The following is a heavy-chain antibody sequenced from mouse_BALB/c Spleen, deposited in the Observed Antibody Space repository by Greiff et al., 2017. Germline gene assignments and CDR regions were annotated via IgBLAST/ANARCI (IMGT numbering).Heavy chain of an antibody. CDR1: GFTFSSYA. D-gene: IGHD2-4*01. CDR2: ISSGGST. V-gene: IGHV5-6-5*01. Sequence: EVKLMESGGGLVKPGGSLKLSCAASGFTFSSYAMSWVRQTPEKRLEWVASISSGGSTYYPDSVKGRFTISRDNARNILYLQMSSLRSEDTAMYYCARGPYYDYDVFAYWGQGTLVTVSA. J-gene: IGHJ3*01. CDR3: ARGPYYDYDVFAY.